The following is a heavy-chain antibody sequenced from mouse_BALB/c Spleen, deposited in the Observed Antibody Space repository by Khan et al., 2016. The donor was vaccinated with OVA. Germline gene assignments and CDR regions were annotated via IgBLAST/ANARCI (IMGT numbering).Heavy chain of an antibody. CDR1: GFTFSTYA. V-gene: IGHV5-9-3*01. CDR3: ARSPYGNFAY. D-gene: IGHD2-1*01. J-gene: IGHJ3*01. Sequence: EVELVESGGGLVKPGGSLKLSCAASGFTFSTYAMSWVRQTPEKRLEWVATISSDGDYTYFPDNVTGRFTISRDNAKHTLCLQMTSLRSEDTAMYYCARSPYGNFAYWGQVTLVTVSA. CDR2: ISSDGDYT.